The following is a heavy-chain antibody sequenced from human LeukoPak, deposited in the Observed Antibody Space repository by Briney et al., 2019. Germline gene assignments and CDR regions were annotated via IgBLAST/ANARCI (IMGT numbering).Heavy chain of an antibody. J-gene: IGHJ4*02. CDR3: ARSTDFWSGYYTGHYFDY. D-gene: IGHD3-3*01. CDR2: IYSADSDT. V-gene: IGHV5-51*01. Sequence: GESLKISCKGSGYSFTSYWIGWVRQMPGKGLDWMGIIYSADSDTTYGPSFQGQVTISADKSISTAYLQWSSLKASDTAMYYCARSTDFWSGYYTGHYFDYWGQGTLVTVSS. CDR1: GYSFTSYW.